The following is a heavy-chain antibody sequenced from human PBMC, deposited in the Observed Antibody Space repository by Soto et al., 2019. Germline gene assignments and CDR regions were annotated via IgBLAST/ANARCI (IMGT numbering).Heavy chain of an antibody. CDR1: GFTFSNNG. CDR3: AKDFYSTSGYGAFDI. V-gene: IGHV3-30*18. CDR2: ISYDGSNK. J-gene: IGHJ3*02. Sequence: QVQLVESGGGVVQPGRSLRLSCAASGFTFSNNGVHWVRQAPGKGLEWVGVISYDGSNKHYADSVKGRFTISRDNSKNTVSLQMNSLRAEDTAVYYCAKDFYSTSGYGAFDIWGQGTMVTVSS. D-gene: IGHD6-13*01.